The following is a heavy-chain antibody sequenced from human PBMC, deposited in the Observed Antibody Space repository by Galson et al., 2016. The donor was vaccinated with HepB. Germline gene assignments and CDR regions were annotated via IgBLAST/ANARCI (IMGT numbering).Heavy chain of an antibody. CDR2: IRSKVYGGTP. CDR1: GFTFGDYS. D-gene: IGHD3-9*01. J-gene: IGHJ4*02. Sequence: SLRLSCAASGFTFGDYSMSWFRQAPGKGLEWVGFIRSKVYGGTPEYAASVKGRFSISRDDSKSIAYLQMNSLKTEDTDVYYCTRFPLRYFDMPFFWGQGNLVSVSS. CDR3: TRFPLRYFDMPFF. V-gene: IGHV3-49*03.